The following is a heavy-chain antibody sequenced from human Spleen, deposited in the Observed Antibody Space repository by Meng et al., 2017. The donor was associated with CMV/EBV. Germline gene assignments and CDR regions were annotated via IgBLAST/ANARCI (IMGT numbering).Heavy chain of an antibody. CDR1: GYTFTGYY. J-gene: IGHJ4*02. CDR2: INPNSGGT. D-gene: IGHD4-23*01. V-gene: IGHV1-2*02. Sequence: VSCKTSGYTFTGYYMHWVRQAPGQGLEWMGWINPNSGGTNYAQKFQGRVTMTRDTSISAAYMELSRLRSDDTAIYFCARSGNLDYWGQGTLVTVSS. CDR3: ARSGNLDY.